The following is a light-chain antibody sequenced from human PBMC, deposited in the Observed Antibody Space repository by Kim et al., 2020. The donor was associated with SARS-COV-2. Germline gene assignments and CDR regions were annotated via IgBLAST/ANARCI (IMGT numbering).Light chain of an antibody. CDR2: GAS. V-gene: IGKV3-20*01. CDR1: QSVSSTY. J-gene: IGKJ4*01. CDR3: QQYGSSPLT. Sequence: SPGERATLSCRASQSVSSTYLAWYQQKPGQAPSLLINGASSRATGIPDRFSGSGSGTDFTLTISRLEPEDFAVYYCQQYGSSPLTFGGGTKVDIK.